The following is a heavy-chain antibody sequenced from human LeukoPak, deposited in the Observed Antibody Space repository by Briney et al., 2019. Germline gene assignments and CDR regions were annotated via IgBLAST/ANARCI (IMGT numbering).Heavy chain of an antibody. V-gene: IGHV1-8*01. D-gene: IGHD3-3*01. CDR2: MNPNSGNT. CDR3: ARGAERITIFGVVISTNWFDP. CDR1: GYTFTSYD. J-gene: IGHJ5*02. Sequence: EASVKVSCKASGYTFTSYDINWVRQATGQGLEWMGWMNPNSGNTGYAQKFQGRVTTTRNTSISTAYMELSSLRSEDTAVYYCARGAERITIFGVVISTNWFDPWGQGTLVTVSS.